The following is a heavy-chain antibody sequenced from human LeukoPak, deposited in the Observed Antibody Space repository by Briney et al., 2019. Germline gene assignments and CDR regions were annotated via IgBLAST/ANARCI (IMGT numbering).Heavy chain of an antibody. CDR1: GFTFSSYA. D-gene: IGHD2-21*02. J-gene: IGHJ4*02. V-gene: IGHV3-30-3*01. Sequence: GGSLRLSCAASGFTFSSYAVHWVRQAPGKGLEWVAVISYDGSNKYYADSVKGRFTISRDNSKNTLYLQMNSLRAEDTAVYYCGRVTGGFFDYWGQGTLVTVSS. CDR3: GRVTGGFFDY. CDR2: ISYDGSNK.